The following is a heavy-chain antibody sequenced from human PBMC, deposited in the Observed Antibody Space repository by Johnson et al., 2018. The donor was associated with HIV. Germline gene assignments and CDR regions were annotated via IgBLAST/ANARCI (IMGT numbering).Heavy chain of an antibody. CDR1: GFTFSSYA. CDR2: ISSNGGST. V-gene: IGHV3-64*01. D-gene: IGHD4-17*01. J-gene: IGHJ3*02. CDR3: ASDYGDYDHAFDI. Sequence: EKLVESGGGLVQPGGSLRLSCAASGFTFSSYAMHWVRQAPGKGLEYVSAISSNGGSTYYANSVKGRFTISRDNSKNTLYLQMGSLRAEDMAVYYCASDYGDYDHAFDIWGRGTVVTVYS.